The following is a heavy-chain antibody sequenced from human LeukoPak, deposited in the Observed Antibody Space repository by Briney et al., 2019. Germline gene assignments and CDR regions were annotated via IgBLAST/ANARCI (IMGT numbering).Heavy chain of an antibody. CDR3: ARDGYNSAPFDY. V-gene: IGHV4-30-2*01. CDR1: GDSISSGGYF. CDR2: ISHYENA. Sequence: ASETLSLTCTVSGDSISSGGYFWSWIRQPPGKGLEWIGYISHYENAYYNPSLSSRVTMSVDKSKNQVSLKITSVTAADTAICYCARDGYNSAPFDYWGPGTLVTVSS. J-gene: IGHJ4*02. D-gene: IGHD5-24*01.